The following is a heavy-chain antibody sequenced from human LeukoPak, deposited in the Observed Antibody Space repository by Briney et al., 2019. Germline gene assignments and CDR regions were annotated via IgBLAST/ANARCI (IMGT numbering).Heavy chain of an antibody. CDR3: ARLDPDSSGYYYYFDY. CDR1: GYTFTSYY. V-gene: IGHV1-46*01. J-gene: IGHJ4*02. Sequence: ASVKVSCKASGYTFTSYYMHWVRQAPGQGLEWMGIINPSGGSTSYAQKFQGRVTMTRDTSTSTAYMELRSLRSDDTAVYYCARLDPDSSGYYYYFDYWGQGTLVTVSS. CDR2: INPSGGST. D-gene: IGHD3-22*01.